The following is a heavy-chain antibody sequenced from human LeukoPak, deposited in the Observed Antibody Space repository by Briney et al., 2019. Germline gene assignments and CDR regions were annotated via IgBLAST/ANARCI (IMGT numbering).Heavy chain of an antibody. J-gene: IGHJ4*02. CDR1: GFTFSRYW. CDR2: IKQDGTEK. Sequence: SGGSLILSCAASGFTFSRYWMTWVRQAPGKGLEWVANIKQDGTEKYYVDSVKGRFTISRDNAKNSLYLQMNSLRAEDTAVYYCARDSEWGLLRSDYWGQGTLVTVSS. D-gene: IGHD1-26*01. V-gene: IGHV3-7*05. CDR3: ARDSEWGLLRSDY.